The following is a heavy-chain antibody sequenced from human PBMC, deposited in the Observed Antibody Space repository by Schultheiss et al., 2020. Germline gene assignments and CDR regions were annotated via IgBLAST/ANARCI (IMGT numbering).Heavy chain of an antibody. CDR2: ISGSGGST. J-gene: IGHJ5*02. V-gene: IGHV3-23*01. CDR1: AFTFSGYA. Sequence: SCAASAFTFSGYAMHWVRQAPGKGLEWVSAISGSGGSTYYADSVKGRFTISRDNSKNTLYLQMNSLRAEDTAVYYCAKDTVIAGEWGWFDPWGQGTLVTVSS. D-gene: IGHD2-21*01. CDR3: AKDTVIAGEWGWFDP.